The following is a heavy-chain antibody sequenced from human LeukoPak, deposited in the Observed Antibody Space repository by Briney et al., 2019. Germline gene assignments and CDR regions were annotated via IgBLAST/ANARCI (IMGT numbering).Heavy chain of an antibody. Sequence: SETLSLTCAVSGGSFSGYYWSWIRQPPGKGLEWIGEINHSGSTNYNPSLKSRVTISVDTSKNQFSLKLSSVTAADTAVYYCARSRRVALNWFDPWGQGTLVTVSS. CDR3: ARSRRVALNWFDP. CDR2: INHSGST. CDR1: GGSFSGYY. J-gene: IGHJ5*02. D-gene: IGHD3-22*01. V-gene: IGHV4-34*01.